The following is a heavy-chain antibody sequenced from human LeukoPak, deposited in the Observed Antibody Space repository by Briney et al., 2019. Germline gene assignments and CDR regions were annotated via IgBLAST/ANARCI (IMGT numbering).Heavy chain of an antibody. V-gene: IGHV1-69*01. CDR1: GGTFSIYA. D-gene: IGHD2-2*01. J-gene: IGHJ5*02. CDR2: ITPIFGTA. Sequence: ASVKVSCKAWGGTFSIYAISWVGQAPGQGLEWMGGITPIFGTANYAQKFQGRVTITADESTSTAYLELSSMRSEDTAVYYRARDCSSNSCYNHWGQGTLVTVSS. CDR3: ARDCSSNSCYNH.